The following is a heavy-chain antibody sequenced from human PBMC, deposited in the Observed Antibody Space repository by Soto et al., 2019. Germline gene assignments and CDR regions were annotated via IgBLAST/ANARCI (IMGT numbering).Heavy chain of an antibody. Sequence: GGSLRLSCAASGFTFSSYAMSWVRQAPGKGLEWVSAISGSGGSTYYADSVKGRSTISRDNSKNTLYLQMNSLRAEDTAVYYCAKDQRGSTSWPYYYYYGMDVWGQGTTVTVSS. J-gene: IGHJ6*02. CDR1: GFTFSSYA. D-gene: IGHD2-2*01. CDR3: AKDQRGSTSWPYYYYYGMDV. V-gene: IGHV3-23*01. CDR2: ISGSGGST.